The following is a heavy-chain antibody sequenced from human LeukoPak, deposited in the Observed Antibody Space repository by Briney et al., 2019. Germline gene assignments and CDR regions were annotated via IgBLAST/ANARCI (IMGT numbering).Heavy chain of an antibody. J-gene: IGHJ4*02. CDR1: GYTFTAYY. CDR2: INPNSGGT. D-gene: IGHD3-22*01. Sequence: ASVKVSCTASGYTFTAYYIHWVRQAPGQGLELMGWINPNSGGTNYAQKFQGRVTMIRDTPISTVYMELISLRSDDTALYYCARDVDSSGYVGNWGQGTLVTVSS. V-gene: IGHV1-2*02. CDR3: ARDVDSSGYVGN.